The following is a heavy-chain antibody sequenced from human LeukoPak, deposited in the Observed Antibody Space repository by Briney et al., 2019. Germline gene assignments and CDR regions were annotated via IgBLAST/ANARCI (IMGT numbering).Heavy chain of an antibody. Sequence: ASVKVSCKASGYTFTSYGISWVRQAPGQGLEWMGWISAYNGNTNYAQKLQGRVTMTTDTSTSTAYMELRSLRSEDTAVYYCARGRTTYSSSLDDAFDIWGQGTMVTVSS. CDR2: ISAYNGNT. D-gene: IGHD6-13*01. J-gene: IGHJ3*02. V-gene: IGHV1-18*01. CDR1: GYTFTSYG. CDR3: ARGRTTYSSSLDDAFDI.